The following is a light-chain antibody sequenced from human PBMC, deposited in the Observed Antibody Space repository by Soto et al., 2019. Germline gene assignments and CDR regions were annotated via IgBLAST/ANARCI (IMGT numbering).Light chain of an antibody. V-gene: IGKV1-33*01. Sequence: DIQMTQSPSSLSASVGDRVTITCQASQDITNYLNWYQQKPGRAPRLLLYDASSLETGVPSRFSGSGSGTDFTLTISILQPEDVATYYCQHYDHLPITFGQGTRLEIK. CDR1: QDITNY. CDR2: DAS. CDR3: QHYDHLPIT. J-gene: IGKJ5*01.